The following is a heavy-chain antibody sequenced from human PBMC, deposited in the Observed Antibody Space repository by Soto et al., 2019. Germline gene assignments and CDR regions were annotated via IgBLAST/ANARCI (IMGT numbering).Heavy chain of an antibody. Sequence: LSLTCTVSGGSISSSSYYWGWIRQPPGKGLEWIGSIFYSGTTYYNPSLKSRVTIPVDTSKNQFSLKLSSVTAADTAVYYCARDLQGYCSSTSCYASGRKYYYYYGMDVWGQGTTVTVSS. CDR3: ARDLQGYCSSTSCYASGRKYYYYYGMDV. CDR2: IFYSGTT. J-gene: IGHJ6*02. V-gene: IGHV4-39*02. CDR1: GGSISSSSYY. D-gene: IGHD2-2*01.